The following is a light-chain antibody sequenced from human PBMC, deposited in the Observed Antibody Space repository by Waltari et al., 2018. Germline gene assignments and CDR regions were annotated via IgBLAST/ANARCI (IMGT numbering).Light chain of an antibody. CDR3: QKYGSSPRP. J-gene: IGKJ1*01. Sequence: EIVLTQSPGTLSLSPGQISTLSCRASQSVSSSYLAWYQQKPGQAPRRLTYGASSRATGIPDRCSGSGSGTDFTLTIRGREPEDFAVYYCQKYGSSPRPFGQGTKVEIK. CDR1: QSVSSSY. V-gene: IGKV3-20*01. CDR2: GAS.